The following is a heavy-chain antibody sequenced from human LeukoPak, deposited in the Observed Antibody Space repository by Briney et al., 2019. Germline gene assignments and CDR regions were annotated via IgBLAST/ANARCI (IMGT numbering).Heavy chain of an antibody. CDR1: GFTFSSYE. Sequence: GGSLRLSCAASGFTFSSYEMNWVRQAPGKGLEWVSSISSSSSYIYYADSVKGRFTISRDNAKNSLYLQMNSLRAEDTAVYYCARDSIAVAGGDYWGQGTLVTVSS. D-gene: IGHD6-19*01. J-gene: IGHJ4*02. CDR3: ARDSIAVAGGDY. V-gene: IGHV3-21*01. CDR2: ISSSSSYI.